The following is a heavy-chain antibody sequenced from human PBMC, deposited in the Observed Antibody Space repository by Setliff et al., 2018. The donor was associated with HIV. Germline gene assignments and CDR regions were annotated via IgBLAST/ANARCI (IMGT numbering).Heavy chain of an antibody. V-gene: IGHV1-69*10. D-gene: IGHD3-22*01. CDR2: IIPILGLA. Sequence: GASVKVSCKASGYTFTSYGISWVRQAPGQGLEWMGEIIPILGLATYAQKFQGRVTITTDESMSTAYMELSSLRAEDTAVYYCAKDAYFDNSGYFTYWGQGTLVTVSS. CDR1: GYTFTSYG. J-gene: IGHJ4*02. CDR3: AKDAYFDNSGYFTY.